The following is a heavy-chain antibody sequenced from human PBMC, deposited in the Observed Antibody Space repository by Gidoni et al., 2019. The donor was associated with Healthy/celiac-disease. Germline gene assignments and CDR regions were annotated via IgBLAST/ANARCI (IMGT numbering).Heavy chain of an antibody. V-gene: IGHV1-2*02. D-gene: IGHD3-9*01. CDR1: GYTFTGYY. CDR3: ARGERRVLRYFGSAPFDY. Sequence: QVQLVQSGAEVKKPGASVKVSCKASGYTFTGYYLHWVRQAPGQGLEWMGWINPNSGGTNYAQKFQGRVTMTRDTSISTAYMELSRLRSDDTAVYYCARGERRVLRYFGSAPFDYWGQGTLVTVSS. J-gene: IGHJ4*02. CDR2: INPNSGGT.